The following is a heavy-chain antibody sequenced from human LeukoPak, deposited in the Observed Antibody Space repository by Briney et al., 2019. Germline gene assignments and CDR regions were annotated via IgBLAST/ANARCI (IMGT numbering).Heavy chain of an antibody. Sequence: ASVKVSCKASGYTFTGYFIHWVRQAPGQGLEWMGWINPNNGGTNYAQKFQGRVTMTRDTSISTGYMELSRLRSDDTALYYCARSSGSYFEPFDYWGQGTLVTVSS. CDR1: GYTFTGYF. D-gene: IGHD1-26*01. CDR3: ARSSGSYFEPFDY. CDR2: INPNNGGT. V-gene: IGHV1-2*02. J-gene: IGHJ4*02.